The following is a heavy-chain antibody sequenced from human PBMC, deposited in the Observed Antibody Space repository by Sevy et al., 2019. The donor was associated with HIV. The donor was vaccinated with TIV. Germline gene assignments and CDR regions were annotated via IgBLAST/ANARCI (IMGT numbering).Heavy chain of an antibody. CDR2: ISSSSTYI. Sequence: GGSLRLSCAASGFTFSSYKMIWVRQAPGKGLEWVSSISSSSTYISYADSVKGRFTISRDNAENSLFLQMNNLRAEDTAVYYCASLYNGFDYWGQGTLVTVSS. CDR1: GFTFSSYK. J-gene: IGHJ4*02. D-gene: IGHD1-20*01. CDR3: ASLYNGFDY. V-gene: IGHV3-21*01.